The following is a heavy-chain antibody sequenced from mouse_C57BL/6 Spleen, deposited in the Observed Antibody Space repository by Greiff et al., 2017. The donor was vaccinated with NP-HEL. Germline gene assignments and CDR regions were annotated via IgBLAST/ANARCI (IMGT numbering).Heavy chain of an antibody. CDR1: GYTFTSYW. D-gene: IGHD1-1*01. Sequence: EVQLQQSGTVLARPGASVKMSCKTSGYTFTSYWMHWVKQRPGQGLEWIGAIYPGNSDTSYNQKFKGKAKLTAVTSASTAYMELSSLTNEDSAVYYCTRSITTVVAKYFDVWGTGTTVTVSS. CDR3: TRSITTVVAKYFDV. J-gene: IGHJ1*03. CDR2: IYPGNSDT. V-gene: IGHV1-5*01.